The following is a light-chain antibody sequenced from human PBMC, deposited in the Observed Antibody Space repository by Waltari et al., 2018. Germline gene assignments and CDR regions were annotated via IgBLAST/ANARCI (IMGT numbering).Light chain of an antibody. Sequence: EIVVTQSPATLSVSPGDTATASCRASQSVSTNLAWYQHKPGQAPRLLIHAASTRATAIPARFSGSGSGTEFTLTVSSLHSEDSAVYYCQQYNVWPHTFGQGTRLEIK. CDR1: QSVSTN. V-gene: IGKV3-15*01. CDR2: AAS. CDR3: QQYNVWPHT. J-gene: IGKJ2*01.